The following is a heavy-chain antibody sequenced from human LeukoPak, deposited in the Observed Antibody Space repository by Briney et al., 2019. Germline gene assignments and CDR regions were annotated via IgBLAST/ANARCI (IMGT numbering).Heavy chain of an antibody. CDR1: GFTFSSYS. V-gene: IGHV3-21*01. J-gene: IGHJ4*02. Sequence: GGSLRLSCAASGFTFSSYSMNWVRQAPGKGLEWVSSISSSSSYIHYADSVKGRFTISRDNAKNSLYLQMNSLRAEDTAVYYCARDTDTAMVNWGQGTLVTVSS. CDR2: ISSSSSYI. CDR3: ARDTDTAMVN. D-gene: IGHD5-18*01.